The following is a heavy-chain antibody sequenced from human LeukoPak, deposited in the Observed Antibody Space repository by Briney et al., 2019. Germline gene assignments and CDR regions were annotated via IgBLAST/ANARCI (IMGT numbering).Heavy chain of an antibody. V-gene: IGHV3-23*01. D-gene: IGHD6-19*01. CDR1: GFTFGNYA. Sequence: GGSLRLSCAASGFTFGNYAMCWVRQAPGKGLEWVSAIYDTTYYADSVKGRFTVSRDNSKNTLYLQMNSLRADDTAVYYCVKDEPASGWYSWGQGTLVTLSS. J-gene: IGHJ4*02. CDR2: IYDTT. CDR3: VKDEPASGWYS.